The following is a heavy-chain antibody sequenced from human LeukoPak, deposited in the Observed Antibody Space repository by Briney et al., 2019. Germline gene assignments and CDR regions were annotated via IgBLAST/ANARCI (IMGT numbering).Heavy chain of an antibody. V-gene: IGHV3-21*05. D-gene: IGHD5-18*01. J-gene: IGHJ4*02. Sequence: PGGSLRLSCAASGFTLSNYAMSWVRQAPGRGLEWVSNIRSSGSDINYADSVKGRFTISRDDAKNSMYLHMNSLRAEDTAVYYCARGGGFSYGSNFYFDYWGQGTLVTVSS. CDR2: IRSSGSDI. CDR3: ARGGGFSYGSNFYFDY. CDR1: GFTLSNYA.